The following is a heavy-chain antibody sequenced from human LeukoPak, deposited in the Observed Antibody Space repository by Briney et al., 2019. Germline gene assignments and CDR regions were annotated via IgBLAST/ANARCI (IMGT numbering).Heavy chain of an antibody. CDR3: ARKMEMTFFDY. D-gene: IGHD5-24*01. J-gene: IGHJ4*02. CDR1: GFTFSSYG. CDR2: IWYDGSNK. V-gene: IGHV3-33*01. Sequence: PGRSLRLSCASSGFTFSSYGMHWVREAPGKGLEWVAVIWYDGSNKYYADSVKGRFTISRDNSKNTLYLQMNSLRAEDTAVYYCARKMEMTFFDYWGQGTLVTVSS.